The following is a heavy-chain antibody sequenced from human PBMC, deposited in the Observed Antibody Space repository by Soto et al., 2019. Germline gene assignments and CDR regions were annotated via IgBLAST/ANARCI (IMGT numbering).Heavy chain of an antibody. Sequence: EASVKVSCKASGGTFSSYAISWVRQAPGQGLEWMGGIIPIFGTANYAQKFQGRVTITADGSTSTAYMELSSLRSEDTAVYYCARDYGGNSGFDYWGQGTLVTVSS. CDR3: ARDYGGNSGFDY. D-gene: IGHD4-17*01. CDR2: IIPIFGTA. J-gene: IGHJ4*02. V-gene: IGHV1-69*13. CDR1: GGTFSSYA.